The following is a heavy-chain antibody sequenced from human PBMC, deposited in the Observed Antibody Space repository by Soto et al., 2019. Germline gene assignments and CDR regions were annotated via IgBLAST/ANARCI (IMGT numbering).Heavy chain of an antibody. D-gene: IGHD3-22*01. CDR3: TRVVFASYYDSSGFPDY. Sequence: GGSLRLSXTASGFTFGDYAMSWVRQAPGKGLEWVGFIRSKAYGGTTEYAASVKGRFTISRDDSKSIAYLQMNSLKTEDTAVYYCTRVVFASYYDSSGFPDYWGQGTLVTVSS. CDR1: GFTFGDYA. J-gene: IGHJ4*02. V-gene: IGHV3-49*04. CDR2: IRSKAYGGTT.